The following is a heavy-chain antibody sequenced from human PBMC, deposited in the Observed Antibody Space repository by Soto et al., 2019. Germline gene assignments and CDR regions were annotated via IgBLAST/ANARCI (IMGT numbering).Heavy chain of an antibody. CDR2: ISDTGSSH. V-gene: IGHV3-30*18. D-gene: IGHD2-2*01. J-gene: IGHJ4*02. CDR1: GFTFSSYG. Sequence: GGSLRLSCVGSGFTFSSYGMHWVRQAPGKGLECVAVISDTGSSHYYAASVEGRFTISRENSKNTLSLHMDRLRVEDTAVYYCAKDRGGDCPDNSCYFGADYWGQGAPVTVSS. CDR3: AKDRGGDCPDNSCYFGADY.